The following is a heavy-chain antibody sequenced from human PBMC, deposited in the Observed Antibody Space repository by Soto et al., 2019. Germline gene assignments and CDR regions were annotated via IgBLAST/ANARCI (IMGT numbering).Heavy chain of an antibody. CDR1: GYSFTTYG. Sequence: QVQLVQSGGEVKKPGASVKVSCKTSGYSFTTYGISWVRQAPGQGLEWWGWISGYNGNTNYAREFQSAGTRTTDTFTSRGDMERRSLRSDDAAVYYCAREGPAPYYYYGMDAWGQGSTVAVAS. CDR3: AREGPAPYYYYGMDA. CDR2: ISGYNGNT. J-gene: IGHJ6*02. V-gene: IGHV1-18*01.